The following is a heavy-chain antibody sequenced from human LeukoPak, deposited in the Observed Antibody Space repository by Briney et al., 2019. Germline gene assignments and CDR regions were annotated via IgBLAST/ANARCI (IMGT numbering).Heavy chain of an antibody. Sequence: ASETLSLTCIVSGGSISSSIYYWAWVRQPPGKGLEWIGTVFYNGATQYSPSLRSRVTISIDTSTNQFSLKLTSVTAADTAVYYCARVRRSGWELTLDYWGQGTLVTVSS. CDR1: GGSISSSIYY. J-gene: IGHJ4*02. CDR3: ARVRRSGWELTLDY. V-gene: IGHV4-39*07. CDR2: VFYNGAT. D-gene: IGHD1-26*01.